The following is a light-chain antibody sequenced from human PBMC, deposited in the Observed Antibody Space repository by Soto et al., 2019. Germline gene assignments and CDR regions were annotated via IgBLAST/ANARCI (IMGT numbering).Light chain of an antibody. V-gene: IGLV2-8*01. CDR1: STDVGGYNY. Sequence: QSVLTQAPSASGSAGQSVTISCTGTSTDVGGYNYVSWYQQHPGKAPKLMIYEVSKRPSGVPDRFSGSKSGNTASLTVSGLQAEDEADYYCSSYAGNNIHYVFGTGTKLTVL. CDR3: SSYAGNNIHYV. CDR2: EVS. J-gene: IGLJ1*01.